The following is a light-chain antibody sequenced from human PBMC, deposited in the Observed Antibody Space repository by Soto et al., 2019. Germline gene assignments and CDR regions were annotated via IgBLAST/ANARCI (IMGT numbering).Light chain of an antibody. CDR2: EVS. CDR3: SSYAGTNTPYV. Sequence: QSALTQPPSASGSPGQSVTISCTGTSSDVGGYYYVSWYQQHPGKAPKLMIYEVSKRPSGVPDRFSGSKSGNTASLTVSGLQAEDEADDYCSSYAGTNTPYVFGTGTKLTVL. CDR1: SSDVGGYYY. V-gene: IGLV2-8*01. J-gene: IGLJ1*01.